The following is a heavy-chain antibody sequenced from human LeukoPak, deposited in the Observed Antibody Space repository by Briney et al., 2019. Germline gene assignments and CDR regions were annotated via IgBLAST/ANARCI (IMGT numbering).Heavy chain of an antibody. D-gene: IGHD1-26*01. CDR3: ARRRRIVGATPGAFDI. J-gene: IGHJ3*02. CDR1: GGSFSGYY. Sequence: SETLSLTCAVYGGSFSGYYWSWSRQPPGKGLEWIGEINHSGSTNYNPSLKSRVTISVDTSKNQFSLKLSSVTAADTAVYYCARRRRIVGATPGAFDIWGQRTMVTVSS. V-gene: IGHV4-34*01. CDR2: INHSGST.